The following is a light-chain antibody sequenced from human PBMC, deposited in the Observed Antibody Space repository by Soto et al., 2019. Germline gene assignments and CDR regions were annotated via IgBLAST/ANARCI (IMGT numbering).Light chain of an antibody. Sequence: EIVLTQSPDTLSLAPGERATLSCRASQTVGSSLAWYQHKPGQAPRLLIYDASTRATAIPARFSGSGSGTDFTLTISSLEPEDFAVYYCQQRYIWPPFTFGPGTKVDIK. CDR2: DAS. V-gene: IGKV3-11*01. CDR1: QTVGSS. J-gene: IGKJ3*01. CDR3: QQRYIWPPFT.